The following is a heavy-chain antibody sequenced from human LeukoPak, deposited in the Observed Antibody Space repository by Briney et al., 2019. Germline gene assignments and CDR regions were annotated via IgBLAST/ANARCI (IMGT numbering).Heavy chain of an antibody. CDR2: ITSSSSYI. CDR1: GFTFSSYT. J-gene: IGHJ4*02. V-gene: IGHV3-21*01. Sequence: GGSLRLPCAASGFTFSSYTMNWVRQAPGKGLEWVSSITSSSSYIYYADSVKGRFTISRDNAKNSLYLQMNSLRAEDTAVYWCLMGATMELWGQGTLVTVSS. CDR3: LMGATMEL. D-gene: IGHD1-26*01.